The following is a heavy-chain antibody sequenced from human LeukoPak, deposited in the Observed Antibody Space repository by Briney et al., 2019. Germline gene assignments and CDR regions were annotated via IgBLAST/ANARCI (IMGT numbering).Heavy chain of an antibody. CDR2: IYYSGST. CDR3: ARAGTGIAAAGDGFDY. J-gene: IGHJ4*02. CDR1: GGTISSYY. D-gene: IGHD6-13*01. V-gene: IGHV4-59*01. Sequence: KPSETLSLTCTASGGTISSYYWSWIRQPPGKGLEWIGSIYYSGSTNYNPSLKSRVTISVDTSKNQFSLKLSSVTAADTAVYYCARAGTGIAAAGDGFDYWGQGTLVTVSS.